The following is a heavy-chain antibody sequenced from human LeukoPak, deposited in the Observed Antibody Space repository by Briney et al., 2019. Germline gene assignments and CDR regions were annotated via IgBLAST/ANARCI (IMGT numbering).Heavy chain of an antibody. CDR2: SGTVGDT. CDR3: VRAAMPYIINGRRFDY. J-gene: IGHJ4*02. V-gene: IGHV3-13*04. D-gene: IGHD2-2*01. Sequence: PGGSLRLSCAASGFTSSAYDMHWVRLITGGGLEWVSTSGTVGDTFYSDSVKGRFTISRENAKNSVHLQMNSLRVEDSAIYFCVRAAMPYIINGRRFDYWGQGTLVTVSS. CDR1: GFTSSAYD.